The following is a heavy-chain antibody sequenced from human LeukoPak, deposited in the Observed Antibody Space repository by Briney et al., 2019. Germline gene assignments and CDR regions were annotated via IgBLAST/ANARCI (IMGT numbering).Heavy chain of an antibody. Sequence: GGSLRLSCAASGFSFSTHSLTWVRQAPGKGLQWVATINHDGSEKDYVDSVKGRFTISRDNAENPLYLQLNSLRAEDTAIYYCARGSGWLDYWGQGTLVTVSS. D-gene: IGHD6-19*01. CDR3: ARGSGWLDY. CDR2: INHDGSEK. J-gene: IGHJ4*02. CDR1: GFSFSTHS. V-gene: IGHV3-7*03.